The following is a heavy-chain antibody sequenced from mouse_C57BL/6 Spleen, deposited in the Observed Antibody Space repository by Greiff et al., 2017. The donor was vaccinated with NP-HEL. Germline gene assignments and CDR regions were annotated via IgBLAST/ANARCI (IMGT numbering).Heavy chain of an antibody. CDR2: INPSNGGT. CDR1: GYTFTSYW. V-gene: IGHV1-53*01. Sequence: QVQLQQPGTELVKPGASVKLSCKASGYTFTSYWMHWVKQRPGQGLEWIGNINPSNGGTNYNEKFKSKATLTVDKSSSTAYMQLSSLTSEDSAVYYGVEGSSYDYAMDYWGQGTSVTVSS. D-gene: IGHD1-1*01. J-gene: IGHJ4*01. CDR3: VEGSSYDYAMDY.